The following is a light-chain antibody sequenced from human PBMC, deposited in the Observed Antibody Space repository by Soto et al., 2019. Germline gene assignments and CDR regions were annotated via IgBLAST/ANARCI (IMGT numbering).Light chain of an antibody. CDR1: SSNIGAGYD. J-gene: IGLJ2*01. CDR3: QSYDSTFHVT. CDR2: GNT. V-gene: IGLV1-40*01. Sequence: QLVLTQPPSVSGAPGQRVTISCTGSSSNIGAGYDVHWYQQLPGAAPKFLIYGNTIRPSGVPDRFSGSKSGTSASLAITGLQAEDEADYYCQSYDSTFHVTFGGGTKVTVL.